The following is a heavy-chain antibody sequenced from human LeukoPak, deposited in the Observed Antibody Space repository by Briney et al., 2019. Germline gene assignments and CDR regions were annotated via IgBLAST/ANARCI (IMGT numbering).Heavy chain of an antibody. CDR2: IKQDGSEK. CDR1: GFIFSTYW. CDR3: ARGNFYDSSGYQTAFDR. D-gene: IGHD3-22*01. Sequence: GGSLRLSCAASGFIFSTYWMSWVRQAAGKGLEWVANIKQDGSEKYYVDSVKGRFTISRDNAKDSLSLQMSSLRTEDTAVYYCARGNFYDSSGYQTAFDRWGQGTLVTVSS. J-gene: IGHJ4*02. V-gene: IGHV3-7*01.